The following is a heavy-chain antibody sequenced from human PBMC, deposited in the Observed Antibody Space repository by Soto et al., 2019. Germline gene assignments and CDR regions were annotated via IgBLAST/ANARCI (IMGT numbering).Heavy chain of an antibody. CDR3: ARLVDTAMVLDY. Sequence: SETLSLTCTVSGGSISSYYWSWIRQPPGKGLEWIGYIYYSGSTNYNPSLKSRVTISVDTSKNQFSLKLSSVTAADTAVYYCARLVDTAMVLDYWGQATLVTVSS. CDR2: IYYSGST. J-gene: IGHJ4*02. V-gene: IGHV4-59*08. CDR1: GGSISSYY. D-gene: IGHD5-18*01.